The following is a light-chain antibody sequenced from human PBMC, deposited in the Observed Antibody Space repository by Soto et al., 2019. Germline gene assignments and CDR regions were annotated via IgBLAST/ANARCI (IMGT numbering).Light chain of an antibody. CDR1: SSNIGSNY. V-gene: IGLV1-47*01. CDR3: AVWDDSLGGRV. CDR2: RNN. J-gene: IGLJ2*01. Sequence: QSVLTQPPSASGTPGQRVTISCSGSSSNIGSNYVYWYQQLPGTAPKLLVYRNNQRPSGVPDRFSGSKSGTSASLAISGLRSLDEADYYCAVWDDSLGGRVFGGGTKLTVL.